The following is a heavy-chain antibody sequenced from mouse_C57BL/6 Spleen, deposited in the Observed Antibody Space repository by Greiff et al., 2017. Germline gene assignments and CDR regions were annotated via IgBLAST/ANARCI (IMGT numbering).Heavy chain of an antibody. CDR3: ASGGYYDGYYEVFAY. CDR1: GFSLTSYG. J-gene: IGHJ3*01. D-gene: IGHD2-3*01. CDR2: IWGVGST. V-gene: IGHV2-6*01. Sequence: VQLQESGPGLVAPSQSLSITCTVSGFSLTSYGVDWVRQSPGKGLEWLGVIWGVGSTNYNSALKSRLSISKDNSKSQVFLKMNSLQTDDTAMYYWASGGYYDGYYEVFAYWGQGTLVTVSA.